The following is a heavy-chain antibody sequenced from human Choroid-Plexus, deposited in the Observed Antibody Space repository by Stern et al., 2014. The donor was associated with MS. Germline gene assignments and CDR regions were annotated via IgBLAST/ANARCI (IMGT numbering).Heavy chain of an antibody. CDR3: ARELSGMYGMDV. CDR1: GGSINNGDYY. D-gene: IGHD1-1*01. CDR2: IYYSGAT. V-gene: IGHV4-31*03. Sequence: QLQLQESGPGLVKPSQTLSLTCTVSGGSINNGDYYWSWVRQHPGKGLEXLGYIYYSGATYYNPSLKGRLTISVDTSKRHFSLKLTSVTAADTAVYYCARELSGMYGMDVWGQGTTVTVSS. J-gene: IGHJ6*02.